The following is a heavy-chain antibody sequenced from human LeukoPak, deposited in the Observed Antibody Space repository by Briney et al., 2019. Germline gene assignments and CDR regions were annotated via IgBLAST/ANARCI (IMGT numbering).Heavy chain of an antibody. CDR1: GGSISSYY. V-gene: IGHV4-4*07. J-gene: IGHJ3*02. Sequence: SETLSLTCTVSGGSISSYYWSWIRQPAGKGLEWIGRIYTSGSTNYNPSLKSRVTMSVDTSKNQFSLKLSSVTAADTAVYYCASSSRVNSYYDFWSGYFPDAFDIWGQGTMVTVSS. D-gene: IGHD3-3*01. CDR3: ASSSRVNSYYDFWSGYFPDAFDI. CDR2: IYTSGST.